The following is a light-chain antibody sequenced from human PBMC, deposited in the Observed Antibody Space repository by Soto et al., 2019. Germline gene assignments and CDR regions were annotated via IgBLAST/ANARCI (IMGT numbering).Light chain of an antibody. Sequence: DIQMTQSPSTLAASVGDRVTITCRASQSISSWLAWYQQKPGKAPKLLIYDASSLESGVPSRFSGGGSGTEFTLTISSLQPDDCATYYCQQYNSYLYTFGQGTKLEIK. CDR2: DAS. J-gene: IGKJ2*01. V-gene: IGKV1-5*01. CDR3: QQYNSYLYT. CDR1: QSISSW.